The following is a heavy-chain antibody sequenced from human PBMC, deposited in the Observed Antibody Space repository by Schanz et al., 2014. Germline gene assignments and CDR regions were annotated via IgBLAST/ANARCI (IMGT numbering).Heavy chain of an antibody. CDR2: IAGDGGGP. D-gene: IGHD6-13*01. CDR3: AKEFSSSWWYGMDV. J-gene: IGHJ6*02. CDR1: GFTFRRYG. V-gene: IGHV3-23*01. Sequence: EVQMLESGGGLVQPGGSLRLSCVASGFTFRRYGMSWVRQAPGKGLEWVSVIAGDGGGPNYVDSVKGRFTISRDNSDNTLYLQMNNLRAEDTAVYYCAKEFSSSWWYGMDVWGQGTTVTVSS.